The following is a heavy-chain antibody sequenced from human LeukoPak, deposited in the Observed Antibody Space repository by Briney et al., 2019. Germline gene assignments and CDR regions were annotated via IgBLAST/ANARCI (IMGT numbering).Heavy chain of an antibody. CDR1: GASFSSSTYY. D-gene: IGHD6-13*01. CDR3: ARHAGGIAAAGTRPFDY. V-gene: IGHV4-39*01. J-gene: IGHJ4*02. Sequence: SETLSLTCSVSGASFSSSTYYWGWLRQPPGTGLEWIGSINYSGSTYYNPSLKSRVTMSVDTSKNQFSLKLSSVTAADTAVFYCARHAGGIAAAGTRPFDYWGQGTLVTVSS. CDR2: INYSGST.